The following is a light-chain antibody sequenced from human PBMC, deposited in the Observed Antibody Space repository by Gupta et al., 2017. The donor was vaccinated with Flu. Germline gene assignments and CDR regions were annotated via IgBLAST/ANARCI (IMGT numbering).Light chain of an antibody. CDR1: RSNIGSNS. Sequence: QSVLTQPPSVSGTPGQRVFIPGSGRRSNIGSNSVNWYQQVAGAAPKLLIYSDNQRHSVVPERFSASSSGTSASLATSGRQAEDDADYYCSAWHASMIGYVFGTGTKLTVL. V-gene: IGLV1-44*01. J-gene: IGLJ1*01. CDR3: SAWHASMIGYV. CDR2: SDN.